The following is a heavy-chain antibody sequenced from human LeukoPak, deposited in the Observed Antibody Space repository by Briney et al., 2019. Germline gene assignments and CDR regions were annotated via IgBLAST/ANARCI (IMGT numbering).Heavy chain of an antibody. V-gene: IGHV5-51*01. CDR2: IYPGDSDT. Sequence: GESLKISCKGSGYSFTNYWIGWVRQMPGRGLEWMGIIYPGDSDTRYNPSFQGQVTISADKSIGTAYLQWSSLKASDTAMYYCARPRGGVVDCRGDCPSNWHFDLWGRGTLVTV. CDR1: GYSFTNYW. CDR3: ARPRGGVVDCRGDCPSNWHFDL. D-gene: IGHD2-21*02. J-gene: IGHJ2*01.